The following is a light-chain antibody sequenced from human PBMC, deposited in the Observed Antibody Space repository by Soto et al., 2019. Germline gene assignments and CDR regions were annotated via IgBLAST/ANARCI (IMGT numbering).Light chain of an antibody. J-gene: IGKJ5*01. CDR1: QSVSTN. CDR3: HQYNNWPIT. CDR2: DAS. Sequence: EIVRTQSPATLSVSPGERATLSCRASQSVSTNLAWYQQKPGQAPRLLIYDASTRATGLPARFSGSGSGTEFTLTLSSLQSEDFGVYYCHQYNNWPITFGQGTRLEI. V-gene: IGKV3-15*01.